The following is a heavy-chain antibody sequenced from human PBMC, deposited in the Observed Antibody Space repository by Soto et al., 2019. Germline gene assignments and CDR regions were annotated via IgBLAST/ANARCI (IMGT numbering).Heavy chain of an antibody. J-gene: IGHJ5*02. V-gene: IGHV4-31*03. CDR1: GGSISSGGYY. D-gene: IGHD2-2*01. Sequence: PSETLSLTCTVSGGSISSGGYYWSWIRQHPGKGLEWIGYIYYSGSTYYNPSLRSRVTISVDTSKNQFSLKLSSVTAADTAVYYCAREKIRSSTVDPWGQGTLVTVS. CDR2: IYYSGST. CDR3: AREKIRSSTVDP.